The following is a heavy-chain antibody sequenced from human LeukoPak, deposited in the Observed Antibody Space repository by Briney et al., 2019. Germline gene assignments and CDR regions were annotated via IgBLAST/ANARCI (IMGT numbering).Heavy chain of an antibody. CDR2: ISYDGSNK. Sequence: GGSLRLSCAASGFTFSSYAMHWVRQAPGKGLEWVAVISYDGSNKYYADSVKGRFTISRDNSKNTLYLQMNSLRAEDTAVYYCARAGVPAAMTFDYWGQGTLVTVSS. V-gene: IGHV3-30-3*01. D-gene: IGHD2-2*01. J-gene: IGHJ4*02. CDR3: ARAGVPAAMTFDY. CDR1: GFTFSSYA.